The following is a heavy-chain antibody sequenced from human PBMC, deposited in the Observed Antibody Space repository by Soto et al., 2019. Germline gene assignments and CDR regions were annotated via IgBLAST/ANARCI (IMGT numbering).Heavy chain of an antibody. CDR2: ISHDGEKK. CDR1: GFGFNDFP. CDR3: ARENSATHLDS. Sequence: AGSLRLPCSGYGFGFNDFPLHWVRQAPGKGLEWLAVISHDGEKKYYAGSVKGRFAISRDKSNDTVFLHLSSLTPDDTAVYFCARENSATHLDSWGQGTLVTVSS. V-gene: IGHV3-30*09. J-gene: IGHJ4*02. D-gene: IGHD6-13*01.